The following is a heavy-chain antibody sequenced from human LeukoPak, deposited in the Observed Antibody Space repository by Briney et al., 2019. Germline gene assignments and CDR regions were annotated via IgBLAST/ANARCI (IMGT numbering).Heavy chain of an antibody. D-gene: IGHD2-15*01. Sequence: ASVKVSCKASGYTFTGYYMHWVRQAPAQGLEWMGWINPNSGGTNYAQKFQDWVTMTRDTSISTAYMEVSRLRSDDTAVYYCARGGGYCSGGSCRVYFQHWGQGTLVSVSS. CDR3: ARGGGYCSGGSCRVYFQH. J-gene: IGHJ1*01. CDR2: INPNSGGT. CDR1: GYTFTGYY. V-gene: IGHV1-2*04.